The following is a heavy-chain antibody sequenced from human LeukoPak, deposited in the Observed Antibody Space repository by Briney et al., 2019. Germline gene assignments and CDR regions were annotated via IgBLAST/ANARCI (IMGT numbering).Heavy chain of an antibody. V-gene: IGHV1-18*04. CDR2: ISAYSGNT. Sequence: ASVKVSCKASGYTFTSYGISWVRQAPGQGLEWMGWISAYSGNTNYAQKLQGSVTMTTDTSTSTAYMELRSLRSDDTAVYYCARGEDYGSGSYGFDYWGQGTLVIVSS. CDR3: ARGEDYGSGSYGFDY. D-gene: IGHD3-10*01. CDR1: GYTFTSYG. J-gene: IGHJ4*02.